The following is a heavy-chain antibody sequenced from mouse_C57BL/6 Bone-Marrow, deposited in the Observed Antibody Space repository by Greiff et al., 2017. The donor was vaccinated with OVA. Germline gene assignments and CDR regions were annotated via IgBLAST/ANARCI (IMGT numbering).Heavy chain of an antibody. J-gene: IGHJ1*03. D-gene: IGHD1-1*01. Sequence: EVKLQQSGPELVKPGASVKISCKASGYTFTDYYMNWVKQSHGKSLEWIGDINPNNGGTSYNQKFKGKATLTVDKSSSTAYMELRSLTSEDSAVYYCAITTVGYFDVWGTGTTVTVSS. V-gene: IGHV1-26*01. CDR2: INPNNGGT. CDR3: AITTVGYFDV. CDR1: GYTFTDYY.